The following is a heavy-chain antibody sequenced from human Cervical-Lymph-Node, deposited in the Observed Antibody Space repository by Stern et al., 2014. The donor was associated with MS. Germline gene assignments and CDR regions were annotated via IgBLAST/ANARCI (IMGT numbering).Heavy chain of an antibody. CDR1: GHTTTSYG. J-gene: IGHJ4*02. CDR3: ATFIATSGTFNS. Sequence: VQLVESGAEVKKPGASVKVSCKASGHTTTSYGISWVRQAPGQGLEWMGWISAHNGNRNYLQKLQGRVTMTTDTSTSTAYMELRSLRSDDTAVYYCATFIATSGTFNSWGQGTLVTVSS. D-gene: IGHD1-1*01. CDR2: ISAHNGNR. V-gene: IGHV1-18*01.